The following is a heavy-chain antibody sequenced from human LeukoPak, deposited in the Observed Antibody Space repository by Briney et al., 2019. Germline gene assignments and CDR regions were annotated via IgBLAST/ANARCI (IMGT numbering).Heavy chain of an antibody. CDR2: ISSNGGST. CDR3: VRVAYCSSTSCYVDDY. CDR1: GFTFSSYA. D-gene: IGHD2-2*01. Sequence: GGSLRLSCSASGFTFSSYAMHWVRQAPGKGLEYVSAISSNGGSTYYADSVKGRFTISRDNSKNTLYLQMSSLRAEDTAVYYCVRVAYCSSTSCYVDDYWGQGTLVTVSS. V-gene: IGHV3-64D*06. J-gene: IGHJ4*02.